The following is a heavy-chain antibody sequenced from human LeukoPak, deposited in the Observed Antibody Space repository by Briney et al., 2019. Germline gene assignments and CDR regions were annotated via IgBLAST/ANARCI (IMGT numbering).Heavy chain of an antibody. J-gene: IGHJ4*02. CDR1: GGSITTYF. D-gene: IGHD3-16*01. CDR2: IRYSVST. CDR3: VRHDLRGGAYDC. Sequence: SETLSLTCTVSGGSITTYFWSWIRQPPGKGLEWVGYIRYSVSTSYNPSLKSRVTMSVDTSKNQLSLRLSSVTAADTAVYYCVRHDLRGGAYDCWGQGTLVAVSS. V-gene: IGHV4-59*08.